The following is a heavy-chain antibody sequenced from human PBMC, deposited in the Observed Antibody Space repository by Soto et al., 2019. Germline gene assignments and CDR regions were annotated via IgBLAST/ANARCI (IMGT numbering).Heavy chain of an antibody. CDR1: GGSISTVGHY. Sequence: SETLSLTCSVSGGSISTVGHYWTWIRQPPGKGLEWIGSIYHTGSTYYSKSLRSRLTMSVDTSKSQFSLGLSSVTAADTAVYYCARATGTLRSRNCDYWGQGSLVTVSS. V-gene: IGHV4-31*03. J-gene: IGHJ4*02. CDR3: ARATGTLRSRNCDY. CDR2: IYHTGST. D-gene: IGHD1-1*01.